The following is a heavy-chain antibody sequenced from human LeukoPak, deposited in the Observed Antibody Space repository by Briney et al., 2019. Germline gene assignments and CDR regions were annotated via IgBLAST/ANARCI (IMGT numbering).Heavy chain of an antibody. J-gene: IGHJ4*02. V-gene: IGHV1-46*01. D-gene: IGHD6-13*01. CDR1: GYTFTTYY. CDR2: INPSGGSI. CDR3: ARDPIKTRAAAGYYFDY. Sequence: ASVKVSCKASGYTFTTYYMHWVRQAPGQGLEWMGIINPSGGSISYAQKFQGRVTMTRDTSTSTVYMELSSLRSEDTAVYYCARDPIKTRAAAGYYFDYWGQGTLVTVSS.